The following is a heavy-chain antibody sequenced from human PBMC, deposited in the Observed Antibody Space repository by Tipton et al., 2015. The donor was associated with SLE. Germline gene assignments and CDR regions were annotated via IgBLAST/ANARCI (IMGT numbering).Heavy chain of an antibody. V-gene: IGHV3-30-3*01. CDR1: GFNLSSYP. Sequence: SLRLSCAASGFNLSSYPIHWVRQAPGKGLEWLAVISFDGSNTYRADSVLGRFTISRDNAKNTVYLEMDGLRSEDTSVYYCTKQFYGGAYWGQGTLVTVSS. J-gene: IGHJ4*02. CDR3: TKQFYGGAY. D-gene: IGHD4-23*01. CDR2: ISFDGSNT.